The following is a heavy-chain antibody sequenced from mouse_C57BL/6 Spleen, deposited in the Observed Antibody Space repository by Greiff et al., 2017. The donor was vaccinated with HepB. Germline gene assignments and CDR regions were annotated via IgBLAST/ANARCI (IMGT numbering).Heavy chain of an antibody. Sequence: QVQLKQPGAELVKPGASVKVSCKASGYTFTSYWMHWVKQRPGQGLEWIGRIHPSDSDTNYNQKFKGKATLTVDKSSSTAYMQLSSLTSEDSAVYYCAIITTVVRENFDYWGQGTTLTVSS. D-gene: IGHD1-1*01. V-gene: IGHV1-74*01. J-gene: IGHJ2*01. CDR2: IHPSDSDT. CDR1: GYTFTSYW. CDR3: AIITTVVRENFDY.